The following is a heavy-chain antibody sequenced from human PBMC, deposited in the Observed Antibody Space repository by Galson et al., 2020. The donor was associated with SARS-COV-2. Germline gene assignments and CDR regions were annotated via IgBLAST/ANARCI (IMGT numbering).Heavy chain of an antibody. J-gene: IGHJ4*02. D-gene: IGHD3-22*01. CDR2: MYTSGTT. Sequence: SETLSLTCTVSGASISSGSYHWSWIRQPAGKGLEWIGHMYTSGTTNYNPSLKSRVIISVDKAKNQFFLDLTSVTAADTAVYYCAREPPYHYDRSGYFFPHFDSWGPGSLVTVSS. V-gene: IGHV4-61*09. CDR3: AREPPYHYDRSGYFFPHFDS. CDR1: GASISSGSYH.